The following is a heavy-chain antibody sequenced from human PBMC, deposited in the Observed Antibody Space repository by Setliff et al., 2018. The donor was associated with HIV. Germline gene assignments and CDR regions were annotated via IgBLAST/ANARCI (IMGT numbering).Heavy chain of an antibody. CDR3: SSAVYYYDSSGYPSAFDI. Sequence: ASVKVSCKASGYTFTSYYMHWVQQAPGKGLEWMGLVDPEDGETVYAEKFQGRVTITADTSTDTAYMELSSLRSEDTAVYYCSSAVYYYDSSGYPSAFDIWGQGTMVTVSS. D-gene: IGHD3-22*01. V-gene: IGHV1-69-2*01. J-gene: IGHJ3*02. CDR1: GYTFTSYY. CDR2: VDPEDGET.